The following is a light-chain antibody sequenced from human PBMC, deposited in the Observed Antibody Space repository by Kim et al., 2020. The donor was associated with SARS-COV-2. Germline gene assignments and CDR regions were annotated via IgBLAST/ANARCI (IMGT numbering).Light chain of an antibody. Sequence: PGERATLSCRASQSFSSTYLAWYQQKPGQAPRLLISGASSRATGIPDRFSGSGSGTDFTLTISRLEPEDFGVYYCQQYGSPLLTFGGGTKEDIK. CDR2: GAS. CDR3: QQYGSPLLT. CDR1: QSFSSTY. J-gene: IGKJ4*01. V-gene: IGKV3-20*01.